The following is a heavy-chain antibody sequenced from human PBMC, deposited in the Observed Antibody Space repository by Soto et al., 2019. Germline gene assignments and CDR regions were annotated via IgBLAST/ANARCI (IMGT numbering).Heavy chain of an antibody. CDR1: GFMFSGFG. Sequence: QVQLVESGGGVVQPGRSLRLSCAASGFMFSGFGMHWVRQAPGKGLQWVAGISKDGSKKYYGDSVKGRFTISRDNSRKTLYLQMNGLRAEDTAVYYCATPSGYYFSLVSHDEASDMWGQGTVVTVFS. J-gene: IGHJ3*02. CDR2: ISKDGSKK. V-gene: IGHV3-30*03. CDR3: ATPSGYYFSLVSHDEASDM. D-gene: IGHD2-21*01.